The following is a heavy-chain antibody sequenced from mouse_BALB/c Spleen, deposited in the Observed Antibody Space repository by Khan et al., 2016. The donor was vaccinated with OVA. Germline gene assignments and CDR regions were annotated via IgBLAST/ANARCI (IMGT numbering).Heavy chain of an antibody. D-gene: IGHD2-14*01. V-gene: IGHV1-4*01. CDR2: INPSNDYT. CDR3: VREGAYYRSDGWFAY. CDR1: GYTFTSYT. J-gene: IGHJ3*01. Sequence: QVQLMESGAELARPGASVKMSCKASGYTFTSYTMHWVKQRPGQGLEWIGYINPSNDYTNYNQNFKDKATLIVDKSSSTAYMQLSSLTSEDSSVYYCVREGAYYRSDGWFAYWGQGTLVTVSA.